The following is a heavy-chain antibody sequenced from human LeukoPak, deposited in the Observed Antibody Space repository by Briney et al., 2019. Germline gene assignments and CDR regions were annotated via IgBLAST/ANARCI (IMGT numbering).Heavy chain of an antibody. CDR2: IYSGGST. Sequence: GGSLGLSCAASGFTVSSNYMSWVRQAPGKGLEWVSVIYSGGSTYYADSVKGRFTISRDNSKNTLYLQMNSLRAEDTAVYYCARADYYDSQFDYWGQGTLVTVSS. CDR3: ARADYYDSQFDY. V-gene: IGHV3-53*01. J-gene: IGHJ4*02. CDR1: GFTVSSNY. D-gene: IGHD3-22*01.